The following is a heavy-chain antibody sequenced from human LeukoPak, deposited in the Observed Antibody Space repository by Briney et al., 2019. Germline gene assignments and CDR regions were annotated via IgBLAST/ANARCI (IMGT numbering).Heavy chain of an antibody. J-gene: IGHJ6*03. CDR1: GYTFTSYY. V-gene: IGHV1-46*01. Sequence: ASVKVSCKASGYTFTSYYMHWVRQAPGEGLEWMGIINPSGGSTSYAQKFQGRVTMTRDMSTSTAYMELSRLRSDDTAVYYCASAPYYYGSGENMDVWGKGTTVTISS. CDR2: INPSGGST. CDR3: ASAPYYYGSGENMDV. D-gene: IGHD3-10*01.